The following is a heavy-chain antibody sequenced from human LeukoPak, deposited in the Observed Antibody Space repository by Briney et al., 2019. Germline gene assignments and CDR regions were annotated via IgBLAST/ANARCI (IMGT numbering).Heavy chain of an antibody. V-gene: IGHV1-69*13. CDR2: IIPIFGTA. CDR3: ARASGSYSYSAFDI. CDR1: GGTFSSYA. Sequence: SVKVSCKASGGTFSSYAISWVRQAPGQGLEWMGGIIPIFGTANYAQKFQDRVTITADESTSTAYMELSSLRSEDTAVYYCARASGSYSYSAFDIWGQGTMVTVSS. J-gene: IGHJ3*02. D-gene: IGHD1-26*01.